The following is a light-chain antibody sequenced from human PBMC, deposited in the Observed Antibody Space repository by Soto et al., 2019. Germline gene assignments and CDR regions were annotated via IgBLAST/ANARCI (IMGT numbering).Light chain of an antibody. Sequence: EIVMTQSPATLSVSPGERATLSCRASQSVSSKLAWYQQKPGQGPRLLIYGASTRATGIPARFSGSGSGTEFTLTISSLQSEDFAVYYCQQYGSSPPWTFGQGTKVEIK. CDR3: QQYGSSPPWT. J-gene: IGKJ1*01. V-gene: IGKV3-15*01. CDR1: QSVSSK. CDR2: GAS.